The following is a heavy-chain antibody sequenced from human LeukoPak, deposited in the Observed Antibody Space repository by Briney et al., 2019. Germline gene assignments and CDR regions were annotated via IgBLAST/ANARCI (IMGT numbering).Heavy chain of an antibody. J-gene: IGHJ5*02. CDR3: ARSSGWFDP. D-gene: IGHD6-19*01. CDR2: INPNSGAT. Sequence: ASVKVSCKASGYTFTGYYLHWVRQAPGQGLDWMGWINPNSGATNYAQKFQGRVTITRDTSISTAYMELTRLRSDDTAVYYCARSSGWFDPRGQGSLVTVSS. CDR1: GYTFTGYY. V-gene: IGHV1-2*02.